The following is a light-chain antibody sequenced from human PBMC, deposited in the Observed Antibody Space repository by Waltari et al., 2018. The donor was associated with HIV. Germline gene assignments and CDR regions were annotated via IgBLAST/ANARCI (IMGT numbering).Light chain of an antibody. CDR1: SSNIGSNT. Sequence: QSVLTQPPSASGTPGQRVTISCSGSSSNIGSNTVNWYQQLPGTAPKLLIYSNNQRPSGVPDRFSGSKSGTSASLAITGLQAEDEADYYCQSYDSTGVFGGGTKLTVL. CDR3: QSYDSTGV. J-gene: IGLJ3*02. V-gene: IGLV1-44*01. CDR2: SNN.